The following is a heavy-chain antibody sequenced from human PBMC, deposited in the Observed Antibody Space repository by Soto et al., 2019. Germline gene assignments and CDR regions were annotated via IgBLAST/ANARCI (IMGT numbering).Heavy chain of an antibody. CDR1: GYSFAIYW. Sequence: PGESLKISCKRSGYSFAIYWIGWVRQMPGKGLEWMGIIYPDDSDIRYSPSFQGQVTVSADKSISTAYLQWSSLKASDTAIYYCARQYGSGSFDYWGQGTLVTVSS. J-gene: IGHJ4*02. D-gene: IGHD3-10*01. CDR3: ARQYGSGSFDY. V-gene: IGHV5-51*01. CDR2: IYPDDSDI.